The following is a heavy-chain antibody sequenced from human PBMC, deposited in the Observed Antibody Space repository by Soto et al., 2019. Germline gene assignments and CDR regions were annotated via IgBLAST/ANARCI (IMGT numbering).Heavy chain of an antibody. CDR2: IRSKANSYAT. V-gene: IGHV3-73*01. CDR1: GFTFSGSA. Sequence: PGGSLRLSCAASGFTFSGSAMHWVRQASGKGLEWVGRIRSKANSYATAYAASVKGRFTISRDDSKNTAYLQMNSLKTEDTAVYYCTSTYSSSWYSLSDYYYMDVWGKGTTVTVSS. J-gene: IGHJ6*03. D-gene: IGHD6-13*01. CDR3: TSTYSSSWYSLSDYYYMDV.